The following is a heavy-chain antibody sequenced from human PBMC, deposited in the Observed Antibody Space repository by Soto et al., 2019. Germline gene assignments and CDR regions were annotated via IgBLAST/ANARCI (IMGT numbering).Heavy chain of an antibody. V-gene: IGHV4-61*01. Sequence: LSLTCTVSGGSVSSGSYYWSWIRQPPGKGLEWIGYIYYSGSTNYNPSLKSRVTISVDTSKNQFSLKLSSVTAADTAVYYCARYCSSTSCFPLDYWGQGTLVTVSS. J-gene: IGHJ4*02. CDR3: ARYCSSTSCFPLDY. CDR1: GGSVSSGSYY. D-gene: IGHD2-2*01. CDR2: IYYSGST.